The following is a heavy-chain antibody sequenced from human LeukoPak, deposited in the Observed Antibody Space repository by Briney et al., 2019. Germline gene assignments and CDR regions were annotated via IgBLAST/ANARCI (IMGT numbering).Heavy chain of an antibody. CDR3: ARGYGDFRVEGRYFHS. V-gene: IGHV3-48*04. CDR2: ISSSGSTI. Sequence: GGSLRLSCAASGFTFSSYAMSWVRQAPGKGLEWVSYISSSGSTIYYADSVKGRFTISRDNAKNSLYLQMNSLRAEDTAVYHCARGYGDFRVEGRYFHSWGQGTLVTVSS. D-gene: IGHD4-17*01. J-gene: IGHJ4*02. CDR1: GFTFSSYA.